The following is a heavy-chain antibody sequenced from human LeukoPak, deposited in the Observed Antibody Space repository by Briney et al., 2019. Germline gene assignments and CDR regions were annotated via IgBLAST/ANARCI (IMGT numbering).Heavy chain of an antibody. D-gene: IGHD3-3*01. J-gene: IGHJ4*02. CDR1: GGSISSYY. CDR2: IYYSGST. V-gene: IGHV4-59*01. Sequence: KASETLSLTCTVSGGSISSYYWSWLRQPPGKGLEWIGYIYYSGSTNYNPSLKSRVTISVDTSKNQFSLKLSSVTAADTAVYYCARSIFGMATGYFDYWGQGALVTVSS. CDR3: ARSIFGMATGYFDY.